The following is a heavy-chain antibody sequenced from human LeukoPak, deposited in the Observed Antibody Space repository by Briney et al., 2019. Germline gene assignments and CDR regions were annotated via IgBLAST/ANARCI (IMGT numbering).Heavy chain of an antibody. D-gene: IGHD3-10*01. J-gene: IGHJ4*02. CDR2: IGTTGDT. CDR1: GFTFSSYA. CDR3: ARAVPMARGVNFYDY. Sequence: GGSLRLSCAASGFTFSSYAMSWVRQATGKGLEWVSAIGTTGDTYYPSSVKGRFTISRENARNSLYLQMNSLRVGDTAVYYCARAVPMARGVNFYDYWGQGTLVTVSS. V-gene: IGHV3-13*01.